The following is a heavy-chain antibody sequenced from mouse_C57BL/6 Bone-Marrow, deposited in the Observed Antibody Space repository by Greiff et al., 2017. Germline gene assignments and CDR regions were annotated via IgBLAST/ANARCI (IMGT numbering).Heavy chain of an antibody. CDR1: GYAFSSYW. J-gene: IGHJ3*01. V-gene: IGHV1-80*01. Sequence: QVHVKQSGAELVKPGASVKISCKASGYAFSSYWLNWVKQRPGKSLEWIGQIYPGDGDTKYNGKFKGKATLTADKSSSTAYMQLSSLTSDDSAVYFCARGAYWGQGTLVTVSA. CDR2: IYPGDGDT. CDR3: ARGAY.